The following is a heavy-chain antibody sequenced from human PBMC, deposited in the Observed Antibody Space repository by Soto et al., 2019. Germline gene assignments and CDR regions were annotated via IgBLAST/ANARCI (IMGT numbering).Heavy chain of an antibody. CDR3: ARDLRIMITFGGVIQPGGFDP. Sequence: PSETLSLTCAVYGGSFSGYYWSWIRQPPGKGLEWIGEINHSGSTNYNPSLKSRVTISVDTSKNQFSLKLSSVTAADTAVYYCARDLRIMITFGGVIQPGGFDPWGQGTLVTVSS. V-gene: IGHV4-34*01. D-gene: IGHD3-16*02. J-gene: IGHJ5*02. CDR2: INHSGST. CDR1: GGSFSGYY.